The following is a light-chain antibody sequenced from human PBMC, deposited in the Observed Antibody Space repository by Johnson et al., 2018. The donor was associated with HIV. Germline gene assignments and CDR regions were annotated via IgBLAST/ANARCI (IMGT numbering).Light chain of an antibody. CDR2: ANN. Sequence: QSLLTQPPSVSAPPGQKVTISCSGSSSNIGNNLASWYQQLPGTAPKLLIYANNKRPSGIPDRFSGSKSGTSATLGITGLQTGDEADYYCGTWDNGLSAYVFGTGTKVTVL. V-gene: IGLV1-51*02. CDR3: GTWDNGLSAYV. J-gene: IGLJ1*01. CDR1: SSNIGNNL.